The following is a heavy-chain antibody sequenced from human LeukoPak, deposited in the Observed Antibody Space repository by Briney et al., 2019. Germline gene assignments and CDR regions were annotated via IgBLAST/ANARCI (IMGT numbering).Heavy chain of an antibody. CDR2: IYSGGTT. Sequence: GGSLRLSCAASGFAVSTNYMSWVRQAPGKGLEWVSVIYSGGTTYYSDSVEGRFTISRDNSKNTLYLQMNSLRAEDTAVYYCASGLRAVWIQLSGPDYWGQGTLVTVSS. D-gene: IGHD5-18*01. CDR1: GFAVSTNY. CDR3: ASGLRAVWIQLSGPDY. J-gene: IGHJ4*02. V-gene: IGHV3-53*01.